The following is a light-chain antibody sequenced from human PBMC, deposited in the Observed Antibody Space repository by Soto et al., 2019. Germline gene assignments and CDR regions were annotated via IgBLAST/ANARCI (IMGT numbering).Light chain of an antibody. CDR3: QQYGNSPPT. CDR2: GAS. J-gene: IGKJ4*01. Sequence: EIVLTQSPGTLSLSPGERATLSCRVSQTISSSYLAWYQQKPGQAPWLVIFGASSRATGIPDRFSGSGSGTDFTLTISRLEPEDSAVYYCQQYGNSPPTFGGGTKVEIK. V-gene: IGKV3-20*01. CDR1: QTISSSY.